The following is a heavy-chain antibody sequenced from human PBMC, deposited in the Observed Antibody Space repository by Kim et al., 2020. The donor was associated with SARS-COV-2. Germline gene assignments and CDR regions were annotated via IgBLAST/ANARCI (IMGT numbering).Heavy chain of an antibody. D-gene: IGHD2-15*01. J-gene: IGHJ3*01. CDR3: ADDFSGLNAFDF. V-gene: IGHV3-53*04. Sequence: YADSEKGRFTISRHKSKNTLYLQMNSLRAEDTAVNYCADDFSGLNAFDFWGQGTMVTVSS.